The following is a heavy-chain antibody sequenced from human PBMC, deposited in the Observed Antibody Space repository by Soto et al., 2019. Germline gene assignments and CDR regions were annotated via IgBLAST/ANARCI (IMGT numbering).Heavy chain of an antibody. D-gene: IGHD3-10*01. J-gene: IGHJ6*03. Sequence: ASVKVSCKASGYTFTSYGISWVRQAPGQGLEWMGWISAYNGNTNYAQKLQGRVTMTTDTSTSTAYMELRSLRSDDTAVYYCARSNITRVGGPWFGEPNDYYYYYMDVWGKGTTVTVSS. CDR2: ISAYNGNT. CDR1: GYTFTSYG. CDR3: ARSNITRVGGPWFGEPNDYYYYYMDV. V-gene: IGHV1-18*01.